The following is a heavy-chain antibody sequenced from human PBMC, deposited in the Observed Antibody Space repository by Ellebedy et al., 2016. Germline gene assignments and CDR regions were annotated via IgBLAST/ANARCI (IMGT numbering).Heavy chain of an antibody. CDR2: VHYTGTT. Sequence: SETLSLTXSVSGGSITSSHWSWIRQPPGKGLEWIGYVHYTGTTRYNPSLKSRVIMSVDTSQNHFSLKLTSVSAADTALYYCVRDQSWFNPWGQGILVTVSS. V-gene: IGHV4-59*13. CDR3: VRDQSWFNP. CDR1: GGSITSSH. J-gene: IGHJ5*02.